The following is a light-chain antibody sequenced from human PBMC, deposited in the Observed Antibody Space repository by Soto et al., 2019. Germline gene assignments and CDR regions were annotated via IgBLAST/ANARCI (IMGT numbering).Light chain of an antibody. CDR2: EVN. Sequence: QSALTQPASVSGSLGQSITISCTGTSSDVGGYNYVSWYQQHPGKAPKLMIYEVNIRPSGVSNRFSGSKSGNTASLTISGLQAEDEADYYCSSYTGSATYVFGTGTKVTLL. J-gene: IGLJ1*01. V-gene: IGLV2-14*01. CDR1: SSDVGGYNY. CDR3: SSYTGSATYV.